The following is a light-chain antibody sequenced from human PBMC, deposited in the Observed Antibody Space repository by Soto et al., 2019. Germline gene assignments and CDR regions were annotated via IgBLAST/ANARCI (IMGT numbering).Light chain of an antibody. Sequence: AIRMTQSPSSLSASTGDRVTITCRASQGISSYLAWYQQKPGKAPKLLIYAASTLQSGVPSRFSGSGSGTDFTLTISCLQSEDVATYYCQNYNSAPLTFGGGTKVDIK. CDR1: QGISSY. V-gene: IGKV1-8*01. CDR3: QNYNSAPLT. CDR2: AAS. J-gene: IGKJ4*01.